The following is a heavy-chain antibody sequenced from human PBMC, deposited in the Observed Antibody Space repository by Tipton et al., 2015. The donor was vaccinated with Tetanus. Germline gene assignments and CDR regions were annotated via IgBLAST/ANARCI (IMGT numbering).Heavy chain of an antibody. CDR3: AGVTAQRTELYFDH. D-gene: IGHD6-13*01. V-gene: IGHV4-59*02. J-gene: IGHJ4*02. CDR1: GDSVSGYY. CDR2: VYYTGST. Sequence: TLSLTCTVSGDSVSGYYWSWIRQPPGKGLEWIGYVYYTGSTNHNPSLKSRVTISMDRSKNQISLQLNSVTAADTAVYFCAGVTAQRTELYFDHWGQGTLVTVSS.